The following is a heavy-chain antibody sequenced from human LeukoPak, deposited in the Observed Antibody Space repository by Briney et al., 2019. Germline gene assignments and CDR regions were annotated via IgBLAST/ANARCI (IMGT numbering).Heavy chain of an antibody. CDR1: GYTFSSYD. V-gene: IGHV1-8*02. D-gene: IGHD1-26*01. CDR3: ARVHDQEPNGWFGP. CDR2: MNTNSGNT. Sequence: ASVKVSCKASGYTFSSYDINWVRQATGQELEWMGWMNTNSGNTGFAQKFKGRLTLTRDTSIGTAYMELSSLKPEDTAIYYCARVHDQEPNGWFGPWGQGTQVTVSS. J-gene: IGHJ5*02.